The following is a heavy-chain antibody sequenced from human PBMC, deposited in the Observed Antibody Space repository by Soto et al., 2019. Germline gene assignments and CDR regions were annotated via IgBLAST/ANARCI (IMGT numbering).Heavy chain of an antibody. CDR1: DGSISTYY. CDR2: IFYTGST. Sequence: QVRLQESGPGLMKPSETLSLTCTVSDGSISTYYWGWIRQPPGKGLEWIGYIFYTGSTNYNPSLKSRVTISVDTSKNQFSLKLSSVTAADTAVYYCARHSPFGNNWNYFDYWGQGTLVTVSS. V-gene: IGHV4-59*08. D-gene: IGHD1-1*01. CDR3: ARHSPFGNNWNYFDY. J-gene: IGHJ4*02.